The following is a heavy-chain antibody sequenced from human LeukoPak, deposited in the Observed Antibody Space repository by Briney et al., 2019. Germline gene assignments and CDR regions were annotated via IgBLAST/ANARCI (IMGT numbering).Heavy chain of an antibody. CDR1: GFTFSSYS. V-gene: IGHV3-21*01. Sequence: GGSLRLSCAASGFTFSSYSINWVRQAPGKGLEWVSSISSSSSYIYYADSVKGRFTISRDNAKNSLYLQMNSLRAEDTAVYYCARDGPLYGDYFDYWGQGTLVTVSS. J-gene: IGHJ4*02. CDR3: ARDGPLYGDYFDY. D-gene: IGHD4-17*01. CDR2: ISSSSSYI.